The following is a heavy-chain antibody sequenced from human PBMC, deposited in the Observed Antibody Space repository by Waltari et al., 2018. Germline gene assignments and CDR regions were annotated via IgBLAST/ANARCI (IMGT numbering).Heavy chain of an antibody. CDR1: GDPMSSNNW. V-gene: IGHV4-4*02. Sequence: QLQLQESGPGLVKPSGTLSLTCTVSGDPMSSNNWWSWVRQPPEKGLEWIGQSHRSGRTNYNPSLESRVSISLDTANKQLSLKVTSTTAADTAVYYCARDRGRGLYLDSWGQGILVTVSP. J-gene: IGHJ4*02. CDR3: ARDRGRGLYLDS. CDR2: SHRSGRT. D-gene: IGHD2-15*01.